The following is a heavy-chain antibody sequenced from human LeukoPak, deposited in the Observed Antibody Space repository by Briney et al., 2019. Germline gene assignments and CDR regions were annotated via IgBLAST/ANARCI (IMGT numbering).Heavy chain of an antibody. Sequence: PGGSLRLSCAASGFTFSSYAMHWVRQAPGKGLEWVAVISYDGSNKYYADSVKGRFTISRDNSKNTLYLQMNSLRAEDTAVYYCARDRVGATLDYWGQGTLVTVSS. CDR1: GFTFSSYA. CDR3: ARDRVGATLDY. J-gene: IGHJ4*02. V-gene: IGHV3-30*04. CDR2: ISYDGSNK. D-gene: IGHD1-26*01.